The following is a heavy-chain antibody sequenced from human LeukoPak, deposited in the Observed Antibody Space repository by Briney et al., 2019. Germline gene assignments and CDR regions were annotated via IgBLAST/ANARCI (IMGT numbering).Heavy chain of an antibody. D-gene: IGHD1-26*01. Sequence: PSETLSLTCTVSGGSISSSSYYWGWIRQPPGKGLEWIGSIYYSGSTYYNPSLKSRVTISVDTSKNQFSLKLSSVTAADTAVYYCARRTQSGYYFDYWGQGTLVTVSS. V-gene: IGHV4-39*01. CDR2: IYYSGST. CDR3: ARRTQSGYYFDY. CDR1: GGSISSSSYY. J-gene: IGHJ4*02.